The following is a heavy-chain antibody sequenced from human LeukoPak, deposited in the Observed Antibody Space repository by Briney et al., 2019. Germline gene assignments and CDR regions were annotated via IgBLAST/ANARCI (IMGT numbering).Heavy chain of an antibody. J-gene: IGHJ6*02. V-gene: IGHV3-48*02. Sequence: GGSLRLSCAASGFMFSTYSMQWVRQAPGKGLEWVSYISSSDSTKYYADSVKGRFTISRDNAKNSLYLQMNSLRDENTAVYYCARDGYCSGSTCYSAYYYGMDVWGQGTTVTVSS. D-gene: IGHD2-15*01. CDR2: ISSSDSTK. CDR3: ARDGYCSGSTCYSAYYYGMDV. CDR1: GFMFSTYS.